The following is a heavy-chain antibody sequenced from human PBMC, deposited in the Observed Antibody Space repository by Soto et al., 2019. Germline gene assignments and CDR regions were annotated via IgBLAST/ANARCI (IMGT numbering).Heavy chain of an antibody. V-gene: IGHV3-30*18. D-gene: IGHD6-13*01. CDR2: ISYDGSNK. CDR1: GFTFSSYG. J-gene: IGHJ6*03. Sequence: QVQLVESGGGVVQPGRSLRLSCAASGFTFSSYGMHWVRQAPGKGLEWVAVISYDGSNKYYADSVKGRFTISRDNSKNTLYLQMNGLRAEDTAVYYCAKDRAAVDSSWYIYYYYYMDVWGKGTTVTVSS. CDR3: AKDRAAVDSSWYIYYYYYMDV.